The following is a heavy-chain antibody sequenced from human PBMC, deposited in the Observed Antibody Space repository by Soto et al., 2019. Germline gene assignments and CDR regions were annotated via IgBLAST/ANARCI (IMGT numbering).Heavy chain of an antibody. Sequence: GGSLRLSCAASGFTFSSYSMNWVRQAPGKGLEWVSSISSSSSYIYYADSVKGRFTISRDNAKNSLYLQMNSLRAEDTAVYYYVSGRPWEQQLVHSYFDYWGQGT. J-gene: IGHJ4*02. CDR1: GFTFSSYS. D-gene: IGHD6-13*01. CDR2: ISSSSSYI. CDR3: VSGRPWEQQLVHSYFDY. V-gene: IGHV3-21*01.